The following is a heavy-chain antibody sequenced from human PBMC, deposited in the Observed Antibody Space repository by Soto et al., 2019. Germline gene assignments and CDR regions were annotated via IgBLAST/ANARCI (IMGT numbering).Heavy chain of an antibody. J-gene: IGHJ4*02. D-gene: IGHD6-6*01. V-gene: IGHV4-61*01. CDR3: AREFSNSPEAFDS. CDR2: IYYTGST. CDR1: GGSVNSDNFY. Sequence: SETLSLTCTVSGGSVNSDNFYWSWIRQPPGRGLEWIGYIYYTGSTNYNPSLKSRVTISIDTSRNQFSLKLSSVTAADTAVYYCAREFSNSPEAFDSWGQGSLVAVSS.